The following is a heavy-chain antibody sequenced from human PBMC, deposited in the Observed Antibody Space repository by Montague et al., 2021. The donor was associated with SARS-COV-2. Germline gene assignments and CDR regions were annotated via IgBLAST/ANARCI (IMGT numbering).Heavy chain of an antibody. J-gene: IGHJ4*02. CDR3: AKDSRAEGATIDY. CDR1: GFTFSSYG. D-gene: IGHD1-26*01. V-gene: IGHV3-33*06. CDR2: IWYDGSNK. Sequence: SLRLSCAASGFTFSSYGMHWVRQAPGKGLEWVAVIWYDGSNKYYADSVKGRFTISRDNSKNTLYLQMNSLRAEDTAVFYCAKDSRAEGATIDYWGQGTLVTVSS.